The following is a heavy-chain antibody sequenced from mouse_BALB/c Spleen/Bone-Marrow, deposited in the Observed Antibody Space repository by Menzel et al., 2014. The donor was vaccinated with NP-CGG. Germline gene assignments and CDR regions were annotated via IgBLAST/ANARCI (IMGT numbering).Heavy chain of an antibody. CDR1: GYTFTTYW. CDR3: ARDLDY. V-gene: IGHV1-7*01. CDR2: INPSTGYT. Sequence: QVQLKQSGAELAKPGASVKMSCKASGYTFTTYWMHWVKQRPGQGLEWIGYINPSTGYTEYNQKFKDKATLTADKSSSTAYMQLISLTFEDSAVYYCARDLDYWGQGTTLTASS. J-gene: IGHJ2*01.